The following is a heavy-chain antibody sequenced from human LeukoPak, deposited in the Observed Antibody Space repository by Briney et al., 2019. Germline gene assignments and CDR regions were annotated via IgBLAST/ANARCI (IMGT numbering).Heavy chain of an antibody. V-gene: IGHV3-48*03. J-gene: IGHJ3*02. CDR2: ITRSGTTI. Sequence: GGPLRLSCAASGFTFSTYEMNWVRQAPGKGLEWVSYITRSGTTIYYADSVKGRFTISRDNAKNSLYLQMNSLRAEDTAVYYCARGGNIGYDYNAFDIWGQGTMVTVSS. CDR1: GFTFSTYE. D-gene: IGHD3-22*01. CDR3: ARGGNIGYDYNAFDI.